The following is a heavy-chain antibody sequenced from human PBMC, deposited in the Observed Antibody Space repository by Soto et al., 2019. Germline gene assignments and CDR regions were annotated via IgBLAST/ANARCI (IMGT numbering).Heavy chain of an antibody. Sequence: SVKVSCKASGGTFSSYAISWVRQAPGQGLEWMGGIIPIFGTANYAQKFQGRVTITADESTSTAYMELSSLRSEDTAVYYCARVAANYYDSSGYYGPQGYWGQGTLVTVSS. CDR2: IIPIFGTA. D-gene: IGHD3-22*01. CDR3: ARVAANYYDSSGYYGPQGY. J-gene: IGHJ4*02. V-gene: IGHV1-69*13. CDR1: GGTFSSYA.